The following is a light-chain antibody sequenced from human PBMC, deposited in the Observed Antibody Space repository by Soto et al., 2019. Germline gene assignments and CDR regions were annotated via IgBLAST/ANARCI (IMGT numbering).Light chain of an antibody. CDR3: SAWDASLNGYV. J-gene: IGLJ1*01. CDR2: SNY. V-gene: IGLV1-44*01. CDR1: SSNIGSKT. Sequence: QSVLTQPPSASGTPGQRVTISCSGSSSNIGSKTVNWYQQLPGTAPKLLIYSNYQRPSGVPDRFSGSKSGTSASLAISGLQSEDEADYYCSAWDASLNGYVFGTGTKVTAL.